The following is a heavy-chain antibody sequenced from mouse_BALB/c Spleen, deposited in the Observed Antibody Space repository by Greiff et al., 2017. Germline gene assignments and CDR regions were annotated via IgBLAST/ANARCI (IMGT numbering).Heavy chain of an antibody. Sequence: QVQLQQSAAELARPGASVKMSCKASGYTFTSYTMHWVKQRPGQGLEWIGYINPSSGYTEYNQKFKDKTTLTADKSSSTAYMQLSSLTSEDSAVYYCARSGTRDFDYWGQGTTLTVSS. CDR2: INPSSGYT. D-gene: IGHD4-1*01. CDR3: ARSGTRDFDY. V-gene: IGHV1-4*02. J-gene: IGHJ2*01. CDR1: GYTFTSYT.